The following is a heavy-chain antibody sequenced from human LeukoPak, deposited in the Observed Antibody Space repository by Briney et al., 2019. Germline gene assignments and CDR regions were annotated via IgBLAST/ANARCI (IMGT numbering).Heavy chain of an antibody. CDR3: ARVRYGSGSYYFDN. V-gene: IGHV4-61*01. CDR1: GGSVSNASYY. D-gene: IGHD3-10*01. J-gene: IGHJ4*02. CDR2: VYYSGST. Sequence: SETLSLTCTVSGGSVSNASYYWSWIRQPPGKGLDWIGYVYYSGSTNYSPSLKSRVTVSVDTSKNQFSLKLTSVTAADTAVYYCARVRYGSGSYYFDNWGQGTLVTVSS.